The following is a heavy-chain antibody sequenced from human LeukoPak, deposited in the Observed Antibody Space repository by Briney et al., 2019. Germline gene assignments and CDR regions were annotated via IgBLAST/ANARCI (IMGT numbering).Heavy chain of an antibody. V-gene: IGHV1-24*01. CDR3: ARGQRMVRGVIRYYYYMDV. CDR2: FDPEDGKI. D-gene: IGHD3-10*01. CDR1: GYTLTEFS. J-gene: IGHJ6*03. Sequence: GASVKVSCKISGYTLTEFSMHWVRQASGKGLEWMGGFDPEDGKIVYAQEFQGRLSMTEDTSTDTAYIELSSLRSEDTAVYYCARGQRMVRGVIRYYYYMDVWGKGTTVTVSS.